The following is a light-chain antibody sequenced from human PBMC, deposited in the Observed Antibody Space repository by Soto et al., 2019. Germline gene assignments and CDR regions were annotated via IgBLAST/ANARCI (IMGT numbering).Light chain of an antibody. V-gene: IGKV3-11*01. J-gene: IGKJ4*01. CDR3: QQRTYWPPT. CDR1: QSVSSY. Sequence: EIVLTQSPATLSLSPGERATLSCRASQSVSSYLAWYQQKPGQAPRLLIYDATNRATGIPARFSGSGSGPDFTLTISSLEPEDFAVYYCQQRTYWPPTFGGGTKVEIK. CDR2: DAT.